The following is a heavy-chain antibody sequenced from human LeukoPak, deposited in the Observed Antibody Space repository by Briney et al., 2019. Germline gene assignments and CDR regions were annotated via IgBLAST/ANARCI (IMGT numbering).Heavy chain of an antibody. CDR2: INSDGSSI. Sequence: GGSLRLSCAASGFTFSSYWMHWVRQAPGKGLGWVSRINSDGSSISYADSVKGRFTISRDNAKNTLYLQMNSLRAEDTAVYYCARYYGSGTYALDYWGQGTLVTVSS. D-gene: IGHD3-10*01. CDR1: GFTFSSYW. V-gene: IGHV3-74*01. J-gene: IGHJ4*02. CDR3: ARYYGSGTYALDY.